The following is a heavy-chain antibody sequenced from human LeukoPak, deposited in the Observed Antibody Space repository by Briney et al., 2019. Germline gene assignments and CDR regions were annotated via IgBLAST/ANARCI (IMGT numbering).Heavy chain of an antibody. CDR3: ARTGYSGYVAAFDI. D-gene: IGHD5-12*01. V-gene: IGHV1-3*03. Sequence: GASVKVSCKASGYTFTSYAMHWVRQAPGQRLEWMGWINASNGNTKYSQEFQGRVTITRDTSASTAYMELSSLRSEDMAVYYCARTGYSGYVAAFDIWGQGTMVTVSS. CDR1: GYTFTSYA. J-gene: IGHJ3*02. CDR2: INASNGNT.